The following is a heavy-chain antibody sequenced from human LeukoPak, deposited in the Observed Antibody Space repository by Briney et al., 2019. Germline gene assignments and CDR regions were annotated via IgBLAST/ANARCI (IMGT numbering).Heavy chain of an antibody. CDR3: ARADGYCSSTSCYGEEDY. CDR2: ISSSSSYI. Sequence: PGGSLRLSCVTSGFDFRRYGMHWVRQAPGKGLEWVSSISSSSSYIYYADSVKGRFTISRDNAKNSLYLQMNSLRAEDTAVYYCARADGYCSSTSCYGEEDYWGQGTLVTVSS. D-gene: IGHD2-2*01. J-gene: IGHJ4*02. V-gene: IGHV3-21*01. CDR1: GFDFRRYG.